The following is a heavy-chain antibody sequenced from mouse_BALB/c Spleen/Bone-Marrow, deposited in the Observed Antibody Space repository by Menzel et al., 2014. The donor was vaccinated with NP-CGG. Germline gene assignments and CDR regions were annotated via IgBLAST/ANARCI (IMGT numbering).Heavy chain of an antibody. CDR1: GYSFTGYY. V-gene: IGHV1S34*01. Sequence: LVKTGASVKISCKASGYSFTGYYMHWVKQSHGKSLEWIGYISCYNGATSYNQKFKGKATFTVDTSSSTAYMQFNSLTSEDSAVYHCARKKYGPLYAMDYWGQGTSVTVSS. D-gene: IGHD2-10*02. CDR3: ARKKYGPLYAMDY. CDR2: ISCYNGAT. J-gene: IGHJ4*01.